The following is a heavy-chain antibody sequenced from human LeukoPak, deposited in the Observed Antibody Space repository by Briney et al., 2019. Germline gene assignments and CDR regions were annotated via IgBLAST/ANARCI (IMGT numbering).Heavy chain of an antibody. Sequence: GGSLRLSCAASGFTFSSYAMHWVRQAPGKGLEWVAVISYDGSNKYYADSVKGRFTISRDNSKNTLYLQMNSLRAEDPAVYYCARARGYSYGFHPYLDVWGKGTKVTVSS. D-gene: IGHD5-18*01. CDR2: ISYDGSNK. CDR3: ARARGYSYGFHPYLDV. CDR1: GFTFSSYA. V-gene: IGHV3-30*04. J-gene: IGHJ6*03.